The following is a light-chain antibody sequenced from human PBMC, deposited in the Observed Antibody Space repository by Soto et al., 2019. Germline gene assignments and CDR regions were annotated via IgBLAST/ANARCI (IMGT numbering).Light chain of an antibody. CDR1: SSDVGSYNR. CDR2: EVS. J-gene: IGLJ1*01. CDR3: CSYAGSSTYV. Sequence: QSALTQPPSVSGSPGQSVTISCTGTSSDVGSYNRVSWYQQPPGTAPKLMIYEVSKRPSGVSNRFSGSKSGNTASLTISGLQAEDEADYYCCSYAGSSTYVFGTGTKVTVL. V-gene: IGLV2-23*02.